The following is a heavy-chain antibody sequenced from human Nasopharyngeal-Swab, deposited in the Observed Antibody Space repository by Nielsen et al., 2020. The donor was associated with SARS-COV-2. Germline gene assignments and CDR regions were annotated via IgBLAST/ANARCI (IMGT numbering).Heavy chain of an antibody. CDR2: ISGSGGRT. J-gene: IGHJ6*03. Sequence: WIRQPPGKGLEWVSAISGSGGRTSYADSVKGRFTISRDNSKNTLYLQMNSLRAEDTALYYCAKDGTPDYDFWSTYYRDSYNYYMDVWGKGTTVTVSS. CDR3: AKDGTPDYDFWSTYYRDSYNYYMDV. D-gene: IGHD3-3*01. V-gene: IGHV3-23*01.